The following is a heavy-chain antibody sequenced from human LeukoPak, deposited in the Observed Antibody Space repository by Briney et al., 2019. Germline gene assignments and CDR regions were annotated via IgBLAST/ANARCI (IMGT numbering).Heavy chain of an antibody. CDR3: ERGVRYPRGWHP. Sequence: ASVKVSCKVSGYTLTELSMHWVRQAPGKGLEWMGGFDPEDGETIYAQKFQGRVTMTEDTSTDTAYMELSSRRSEVTAVYYCERGVRYPRGWHPGGQGPLVPV. J-gene: IGHJ5*02. D-gene: IGHD1-14*01. CDR2: FDPEDGET. V-gene: IGHV1-24*01. CDR1: GYTLTELS.